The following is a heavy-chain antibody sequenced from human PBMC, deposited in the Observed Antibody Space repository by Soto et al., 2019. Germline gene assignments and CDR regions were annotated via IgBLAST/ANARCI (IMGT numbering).Heavy chain of an antibody. CDR3: ARVVYRSSWGGRFDP. Sequence: EVHLVESGGGLVQPGGSLRLSCAASEFTFSRYWMGWVRQAPGKGLEWVANIDQDGGEKYNVDSVKGRFTISRDNGNNSLYLEMNSLRGEDTAVYFCARVVYRSSWGGRFDPWGQGALVTVSS. D-gene: IGHD6-6*01. V-gene: IGHV3-7*05. CDR2: IDQDGGEK. J-gene: IGHJ5*02. CDR1: EFTFSRYW.